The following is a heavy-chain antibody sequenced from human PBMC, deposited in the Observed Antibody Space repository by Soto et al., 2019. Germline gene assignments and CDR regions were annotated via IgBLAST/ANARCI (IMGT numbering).Heavy chain of an antibody. Sequence: ASVKVSCKASGGTFSSYAISWVRQAPGQGLEWMGGIIPIFGTANYAQKFQGRVTITADESTSTAYMELSSLRSEDTAVYYCARGLYYYGSGSYLLGMDVWGQGTTVTVSS. V-gene: IGHV1-69*13. CDR2: IIPIFGTA. CDR1: GGTFSSYA. J-gene: IGHJ6*02. D-gene: IGHD3-10*01. CDR3: ARGLYYYGSGSYLLGMDV.